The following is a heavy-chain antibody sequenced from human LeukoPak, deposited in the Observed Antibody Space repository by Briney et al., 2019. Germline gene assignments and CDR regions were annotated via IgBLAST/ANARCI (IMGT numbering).Heavy chain of an antibody. CDR1: GFTFSTHS. CDR3: LRVETYAYYDS. J-gene: IGHJ4*02. V-gene: IGHV3-48*01. CDR2: ISSSSSTI. Sequence: GGSLRLSCAASGFTFSTHSMVWVRQAPGKGLECVSYISSSSSTIYYAASVKGRFTISRDNAEHSVYLQMNSLRAEHTAVYYCLRVETYAYYDSWGQGTLVTVSS. D-gene: IGHD4-23*01.